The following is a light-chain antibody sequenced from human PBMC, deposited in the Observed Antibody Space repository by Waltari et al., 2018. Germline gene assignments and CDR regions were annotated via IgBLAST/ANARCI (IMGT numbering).Light chain of an antibody. CDR3: QQYYSTPPIT. CDR1: QSVLYGATNKNY. CDR2: WAS. Sequence: DIVMTQSPDSLAVSLGERATINCKSSQSVLYGATNKNYLAWYQQKPGQQPKLLIYWASTRQSGVPDRFSGSGSGTHFTLTITSLQAEDVAVYYCQQYYSTPPITFGQGTRLEIK. J-gene: IGKJ5*01. V-gene: IGKV4-1*01.